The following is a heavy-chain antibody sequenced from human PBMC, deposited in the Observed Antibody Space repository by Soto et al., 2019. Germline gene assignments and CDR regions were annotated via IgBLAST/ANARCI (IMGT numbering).Heavy chain of an antibody. V-gene: IGHV4-4*02. D-gene: IGHD3-10*01. CDR3: ARASASSRLRGVVIN. CDR2: IYHSGNT. J-gene: IGHJ4*02. Sequence: QVQLQESGPGLVKPSGTLSLTCALSGASIITDNWWSWVRQPPGKEMEWIGEIYHSGNTNFNPSVKNRVTISVDTSKNQFSLTVSSVTAADTAIYYCARASASSRLRGVVINWGQGTLVTVSS. CDR1: GASIITDNW.